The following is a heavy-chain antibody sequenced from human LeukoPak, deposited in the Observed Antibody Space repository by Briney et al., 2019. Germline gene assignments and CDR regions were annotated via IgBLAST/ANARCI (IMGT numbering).Heavy chain of an antibody. CDR1: GFTFSSYA. CDR3: ARDLKRGYSSGRYSWGTGSSNDF. D-gene: IGHD6-19*01. V-gene: IGHV3-23*01. Sequence: PGGSLRLSCAASGFTFSSYAMSWVRQAPGKGLEWVSGLSASGGLTYYADSVKGRFTISRDNSKNTLYLQMNSLRADDTAVYYCARDLKRGYSSGRYSWGTGSSNDFWGQGTLVTVSS. CDR2: LSASGGLT. J-gene: IGHJ4*02.